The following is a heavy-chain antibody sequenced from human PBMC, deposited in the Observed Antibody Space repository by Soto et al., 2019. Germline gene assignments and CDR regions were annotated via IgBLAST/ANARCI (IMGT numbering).Heavy chain of an antibody. CDR2: ISYEGSNK. D-gene: IGHD1-1*01. CDR1: GFTFDDYS. Sequence: QVPLVESGGGVVQPGRSLRLSCAAFGFTFDDYSMHWVRQAPGKGLEWVALISYEGSNKYYADSVKGCFTISRDNAKNTLFLEVHSLRTEDAAVYYCARPHIKSAWKDGFDIWGQGTMVTVSS. V-gene: IGHV3-30-3*01. CDR3: ARPHIKSAWKDGFDI. J-gene: IGHJ3*02.